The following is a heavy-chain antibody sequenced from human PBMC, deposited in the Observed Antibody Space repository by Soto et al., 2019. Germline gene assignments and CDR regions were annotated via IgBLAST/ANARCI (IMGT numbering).Heavy chain of an antibody. CDR2: IIPIFGTA. V-gene: IGHV1-69*13. J-gene: IGHJ5*02. CDR1: GGTFSSYA. Sequence: SVKVSCKVSGGTFSSYAISWVRQAPGQGLEWMGGIIPIFGTANYAQKFQGRVTITADESTSTAYMELSSLRSEDTAVYYCARGPYSGSTDWFDPWGQGTLVTVSS. CDR3: ARGPYSGSTDWFDP. D-gene: IGHD1-26*01.